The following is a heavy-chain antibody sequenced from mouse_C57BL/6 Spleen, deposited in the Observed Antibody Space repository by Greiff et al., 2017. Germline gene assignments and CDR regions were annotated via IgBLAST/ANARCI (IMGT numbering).Heavy chain of an antibody. CDR3: ARRTGGYAMDY. Sequence: VQLQQPGAELVKPGASVKMSCKASGYTFTSYWITWVKQRPGQSLEWIGDIYPGSGSTNYNEKFKSKATLTVDTSSSTAYMQLSSLTSEDSAVYYCARRTGGYAMDYWGQGTSVTVSS. CDR2: IYPGSGST. CDR1: GYTFTSYW. D-gene: IGHD4-1*01. V-gene: IGHV1-55*01. J-gene: IGHJ4*01.